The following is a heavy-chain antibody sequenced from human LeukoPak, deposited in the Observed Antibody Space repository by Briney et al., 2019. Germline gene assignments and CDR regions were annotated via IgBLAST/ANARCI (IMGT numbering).Heavy chain of an antibody. CDR1: GFTFDDYA. Sequence: GRSLRLSCAASGFTFDDYAMHWVRQAPGKGLEWDSGISWNSGSIGYADSVKGRFTISRDNAKNSLYLQMNSLRAEDMALYYCAKAPSGYSSSSYYFDYWGQGTLVTVSS. CDR2: ISWNSGSI. J-gene: IGHJ4*02. D-gene: IGHD6-6*01. V-gene: IGHV3-9*03. CDR3: AKAPSGYSSSSYYFDY.